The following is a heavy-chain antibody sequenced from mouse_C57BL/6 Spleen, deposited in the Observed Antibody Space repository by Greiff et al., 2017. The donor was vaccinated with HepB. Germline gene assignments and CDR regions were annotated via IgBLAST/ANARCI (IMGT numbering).Heavy chain of an antibody. D-gene: IGHD3-1*01. Sequence: QVQLQQPGAELVKPGASVKLSCKASGYTFTSYWMQWVKQRPGQGLEWTGEIDPSDSYTNYNQKFKGKATLTVDTSSSTAYMQLSSLTSEDSADYCCARRGAPWLAYWGQGTLVTVSA. V-gene: IGHV1-50*01. J-gene: IGHJ3*01. CDR3: ARRGAPWLAY. CDR1: GYTFTSYW. CDR2: IDPSDSYT.